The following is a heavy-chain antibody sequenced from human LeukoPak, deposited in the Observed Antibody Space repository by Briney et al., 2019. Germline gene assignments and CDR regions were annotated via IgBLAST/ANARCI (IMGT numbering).Heavy chain of an antibody. CDR2: INPNSGGT. V-gene: IGHV1-2*02. J-gene: IGHJ4*02. Sequence: ASVKVSCKASGYTFTGYYTHWVRQAPGQGLEWMGWINPNSGGTNYAQKFQGRVTMTRDTSISTAYMELSRLRSDDTAVYYCARDAWGGGRPSDYWGQGTLVTVSS. D-gene: IGHD2-15*01. CDR1: GYTFTGYY. CDR3: ARDAWGGGRPSDY.